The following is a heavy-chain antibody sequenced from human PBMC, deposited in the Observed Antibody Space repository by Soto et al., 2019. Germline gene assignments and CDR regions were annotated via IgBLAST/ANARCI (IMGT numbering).Heavy chain of an antibody. CDR2: IIPIFGTA. CDR3: ARDRGSSSPFDY. D-gene: IGHD6-6*01. Sequence: QVQLVQSGAEVKKPGSSVKVSCKASGGPFSSYAISWVRQAPGQGLEWMGGIIPIFGTANYAQKFQVRVTISADDSTRTAYMELSSLTSEDTAVYYCARDRGSSSPFDYWGQGTLVTVSS. V-gene: IGHV1-69*01. CDR1: GGPFSSYA. J-gene: IGHJ4*02.